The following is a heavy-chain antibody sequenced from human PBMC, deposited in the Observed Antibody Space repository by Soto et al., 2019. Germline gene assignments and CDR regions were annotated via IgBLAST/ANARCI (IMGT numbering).Heavy chain of an antibody. CDR1: GFVFSIYN. D-gene: IGHD2-15*01. CDR3: ARDLKGSIDL. CDR2: ISAGSSTI. J-gene: IGHJ4*01. Sequence: EVQLVESGGGLIQPGGCLRLSCAASGFVFSIYNMNWVRQAPGKGLEWISYISAGSSTINYADSMKGRFTVSRDNDKNSLYLQMTSLRDEDTAVYYCARDLKGSIDLWGQGTPVTVSS. V-gene: IGHV3-48*02.